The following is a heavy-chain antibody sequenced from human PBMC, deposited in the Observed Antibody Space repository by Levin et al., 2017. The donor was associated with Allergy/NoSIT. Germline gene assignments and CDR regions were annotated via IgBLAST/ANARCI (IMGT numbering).Heavy chain of an antibody. J-gene: IGHJ3*02. D-gene: IGHD5/OR15-5a*01. Sequence: PSETLSLTCTVSGGSISSYYWSWIRQPAGKGLEWIGRIYTSGSTNYNPSLKSRVTMSVDTSKNQFSLKLSSVTAADTAVYYCARVSPLVYDDAFDIWGQGTMVTVSS. CDR3: ARVSPLVYDDAFDI. CDR1: GGSISSYY. CDR2: IYTSGST. V-gene: IGHV4-4*07.